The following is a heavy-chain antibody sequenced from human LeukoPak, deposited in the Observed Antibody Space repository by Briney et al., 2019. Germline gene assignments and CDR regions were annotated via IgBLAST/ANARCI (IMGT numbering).Heavy chain of an antibody. Sequence: ASVKVSCKASGYTFTGYYMHWVRQAPGQGLEWMGWINPNSGGTNYAQKFQGRVTMTRDTSISTAYMELSRLRSDDTAVYYCARSVEGYCSGGSCYSYYYYMDVWGKGTTVTVSS. CDR2: INPNSGGT. J-gene: IGHJ6*03. D-gene: IGHD2-15*01. V-gene: IGHV1-2*02. CDR3: ARSVEGYCSGGSCYSYYYYMDV. CDR1: GYTFTGYY.